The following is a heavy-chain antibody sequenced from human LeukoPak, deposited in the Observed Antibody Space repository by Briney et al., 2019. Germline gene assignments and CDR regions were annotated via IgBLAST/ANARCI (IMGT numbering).Heavy chain of an antibody. V-gene: IGHV3-30-3*01. D-gene: IGHD2-2*01. CDR2: ISYDGSNK. CDR3: AREDAGYCSSISCRQLDY. Sequence: GRSLRLSCAASGFTFSSYAMHWVRQAPGKGLEWVAVISYDGSNKYYADSVKGRFTISRDNTKNSLYLQMNSLRAEDTAVYYCAREDAGYCSSISCRQLDYWGQGTLVTVSS. J-gene: IGHJ4*02. CDR1: GFTFSSYA.